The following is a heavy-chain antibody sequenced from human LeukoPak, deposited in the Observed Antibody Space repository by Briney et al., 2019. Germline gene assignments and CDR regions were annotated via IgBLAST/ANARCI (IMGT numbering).Heavy chain of an antibody. CDR3: ARGVYIAAAQYGY. J-gene: IGHJ4*02. CDR1: GGSISSYY. CDR2: IYYSGTT. Sequence: SETLSLTCTVSGGSISSYYWSWIRQPPGKGLEWIGYIYYSGTTNYNPSLKSRVTISVDTSKDQFSLKLSSVTAADTAVCYCARGVYIAAAQYGYWGQGTLVTVSS. D-gene: IGHD6-13*01. V-gene: IGHV4-59*01.